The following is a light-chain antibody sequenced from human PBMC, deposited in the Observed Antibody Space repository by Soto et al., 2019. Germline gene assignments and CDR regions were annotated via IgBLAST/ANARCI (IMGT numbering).Light chain of an antibody. CDR2: GNS. J-gene: IGLJ2*01. CDR1: SSNIGAGYD. V-gene: IGLV1-40*01. CDR3: QSYDSSRSGYVV. Sequence: QSVLTQPPSVSGAPGQRVTISCTGSSSNIGAGYDVYWYQQLPGTAPKLLIYGNSNRPSGVPDRFSGSKSGTSASLAITGLQAEDEAEYYCQSYDSSRSGYVVFGGGTKLTVL.